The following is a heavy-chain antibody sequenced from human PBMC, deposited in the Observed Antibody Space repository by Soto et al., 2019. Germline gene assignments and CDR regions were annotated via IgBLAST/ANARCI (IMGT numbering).Heavy chain of an antibody. CDR2: ISGSGDNT. Sequence: EVQLLESGGGLVQSGESLRLSCAASGFIFKNYAMSWVRQAPGKGLEWVAAISGSGDNTYYADSVRGRFTISRDNSKSVVFLQMISLTAEESAVYFCASEGWDFWSGYGGRGQGTLVTASP. CDR1: GFIFKNYA. CDR3: ASEGWDFWSGYGG. J-gene: IGHJ4*02. V-gene: IGHV3-23*01. D-gene: IGHD3-3*01.